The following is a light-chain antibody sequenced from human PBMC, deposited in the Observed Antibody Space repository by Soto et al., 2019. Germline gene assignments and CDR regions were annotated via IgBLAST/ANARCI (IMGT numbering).Light chain of an antibody. CDR1: SSNIGSKY. Sequence: QSVLTQPPSASGTPGQRVTISCSGSSSNIGSKYVYWYQQLPGTAPKLLIYRNNQRPSGVPDRFSGSKSGTSASLAISGLRSEDEADYYCAAWDDSLSYVVFGGGTKVTVL. V-gene: IGLV1-47*01. J-gene: IGLJ2*01. CDR2: RNN. CDR3: AAWDDSLSYVV.